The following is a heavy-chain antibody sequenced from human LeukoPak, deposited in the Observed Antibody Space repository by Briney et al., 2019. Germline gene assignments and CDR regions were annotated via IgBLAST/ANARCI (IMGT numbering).Heavy chain of an antibody. J-gene: IGHJ6*02. CDR1: GFTFSNAW. CDR3: ARDRVRDRYYYYGMDV. D-gene: IGHD3-3*01. Sequence: GGSLRLSCAASGFTFSNAWMNWVRQAPGKGLEWVGRIKSKTDGGTTDYAAPVKGRFTISRDDSKNTLYLQMNSLRAEDTAVYYCARDRVRDRYYYYGMDVWGQGTTVTVSS. V-gene: IGHV3-15*07. CDR2: IKSKTDGGTT.